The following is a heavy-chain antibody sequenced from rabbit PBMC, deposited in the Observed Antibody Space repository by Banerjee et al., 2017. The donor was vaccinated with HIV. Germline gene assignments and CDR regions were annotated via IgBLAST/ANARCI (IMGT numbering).Heavy chain of an antibody. CDR1: GFDLSSGYY. J-gene: IGHJ4*01. CDR2: IYTGSDNT. CDR3: ARDGPIYSYYFNL. D-gene: IGHD1-1*01. Sequence: QEQLEESGGGLVKPEGSLTLTCKASGFDLSSGYYMCWVRQAPGKGLELIACIYTGSDNTYYASWVNGRFTISRSTSLNTVDLKMTSLTAADTATYFCARDGPIYSYYFNLWGQGTLVTVS. V-gene: IGHV1S43*01.